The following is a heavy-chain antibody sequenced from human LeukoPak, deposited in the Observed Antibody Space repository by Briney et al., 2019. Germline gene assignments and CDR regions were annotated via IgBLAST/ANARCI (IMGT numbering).Heavy chain of an antibody. CDR2: ISSSSSYI. CDR3: AREYCSSTSCFAEPYYMDG. J-gene: IGHJ6*03. Sequence: GGSLRLSRAASGFTFSSYSMNWVRQPPGKGLEWVASISSSSSYIYYADSVKGRFTISRGNAKNSLYLQMNSLRAEDTAVYYCAREYCSSTSCFAEPYYMDGGGKGTTVTVS. D-gene: IGHD2-2*01. CDR1: GFTFSSYS. V-gene: IGHV3-21*01.